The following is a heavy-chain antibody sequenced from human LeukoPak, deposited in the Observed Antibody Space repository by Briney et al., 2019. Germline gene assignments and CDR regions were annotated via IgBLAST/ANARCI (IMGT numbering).Heavy chain of an antibody. CDR3: ARSVVPAALFDY. V-gene: IGHV4-59*01. CDR2: IYYSGST. D-gene: IGHD2-2*01. CDR1: GGSISGYY. Sequence: SETLSLTCTVSGGSISGYYWSWIRQPPGKGLEWIGYIYYSGSTNYNPSLKSRVTISVDTSKNQFSLKLSSVTAADTAVYYCARSVVPAALFDYWGQGTLVTVSS. J-gene: IGHJ4*02.